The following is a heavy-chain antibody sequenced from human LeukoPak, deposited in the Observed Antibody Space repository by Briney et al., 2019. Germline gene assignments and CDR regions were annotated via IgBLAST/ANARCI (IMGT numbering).Heavy chain of an antibody. V-gene: IGHV4-34*01. CDR3: ASLTGGFWSGYYYY. CDR2: IYYNGRT. CDR1: GGSFSGYY. J-gene: IGHJ4*02. D-gene: IGHD3-3*01. Sequence: PSETLSLTCAVYGGSFSGYYWSWIRQPPGKGLEWIGKIYYNGRTYYNPSLKSRVTISVDTSKNQFSLKLSSVTAADKAVYYCASLTGGFWSGYYYYWGQGTLVTVSS.